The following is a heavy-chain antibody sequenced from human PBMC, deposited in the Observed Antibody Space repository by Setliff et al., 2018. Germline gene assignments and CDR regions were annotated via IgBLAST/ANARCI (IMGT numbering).Heavy chain of an antibody. CDR2: IHYSGST. Sequence: SETLSLTCTVSGGSISTYYWSWIRQPPEKGLEWIAYIHYSGSTNQNPSLKSRVTISVDTSKNQFSLKMSSMTAADTAVYYCARGYYNFLSGYYTPYYFDYWGKGTTVTVSS. D-gene: IGHD3-3*01. CDR1: GGSISTYY. CDR3: ARGYYNFLSGYYTPYYFDY. V-gene: IGHV4-59*01. J-gene: IGHJ4*03.